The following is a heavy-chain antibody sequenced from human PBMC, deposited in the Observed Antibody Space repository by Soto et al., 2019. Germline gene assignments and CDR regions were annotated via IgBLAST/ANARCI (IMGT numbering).Heavy chain of an antibody. V-gene: IGHV1-3*01. Sequence: QVHLVQSGAEVKKPGASVKASCVASGYTFTRYGLHWVRQAPGQSLEWMGWINAGTGQVKYSEKFQGRVTITRDTSASTAYMELSSLRSEDTAMYYCARIAVSGYFDYWGQGTQVTVPS. D-gene: IGHD6-19*01. CDR1: GYTFTRYG. CDR2: INAGTGQV. J-gene: IGHJ4*02. CDR3: ARIAVSGYFDY.